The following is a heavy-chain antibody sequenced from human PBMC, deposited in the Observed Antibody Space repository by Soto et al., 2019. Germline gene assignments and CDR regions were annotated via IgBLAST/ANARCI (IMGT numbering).Heavy chain of an antibody. Sequence: QVQLVESGGGVVQPGRSLRLSCAASGFTFSSYGMHWVRQAPGKGLEWVAVIWYDGSNKYYADSVKGRFTISRDNSKNTLYLQMNSLRAEDTALYYCARTRWPEYYFDYWGQGTLVTVSS. J-gene: IGHJ4*02. CDR2: IWYDGSNK. D-gene: IGHD2-15*01. CDR1: GFTFSSYG. V-gene: IGHV3-33*01. CDR3: ARTRWPEYYFDY.